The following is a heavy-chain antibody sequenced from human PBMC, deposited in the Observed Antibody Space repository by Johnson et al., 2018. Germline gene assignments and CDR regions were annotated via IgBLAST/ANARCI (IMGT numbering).Heavy chain of an antibody. CDR1: GFTFSSYG. D-gene: IGHD5-12*01. CDR3: ATTDSGYENYYHYGMEV. V-gene: IGHV3-30*03. CDR2: ISYDGTNK. J-gene: IGHJ6*02. Sequence: QVQLVQSGGGVVQPGRSLRLSCAASGFTFSSYGMHWVRQAPGKGLEWVAVISYDGTNKYYADSVKGRFTISRDNSKNTLYLKMNSLSAEDTAVYYCATTDSGYENYYHYGMEVWGQGTTVTVSS.